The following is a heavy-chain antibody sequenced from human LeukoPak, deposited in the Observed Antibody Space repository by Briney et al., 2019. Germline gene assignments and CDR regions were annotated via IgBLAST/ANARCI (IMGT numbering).Heavy chain of an antibody. CDR2: MNPNSGNT. D-gene: IGHD6-13*01. Sequence: ASVKVSCKASGYTFTSYDINWVRQATGQGLEWMGWMNPNSGNTGYAQKFQGRVTMTRNTSISTAYMELSSLRSEDTAVYYCARTPIYSSSLYEPWYYYYGMDVWGQGTTVTVSS. CDR1: GYTFTSYD. CDR3: ARTPIYSSSLYEPWYYYYGMDV. J-gene: IGHJ6*02. V-gene: IGHV1-8*01.